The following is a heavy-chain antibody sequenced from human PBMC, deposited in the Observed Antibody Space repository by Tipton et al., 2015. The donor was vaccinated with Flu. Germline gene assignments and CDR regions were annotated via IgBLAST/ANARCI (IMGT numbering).Heavy chain of an antibody. D-gene: IGHD3-9*01. Sequence: TLSLTCTVSGGSISSHYWSWLRQPAGKGLEWIGRISNSGSTNYNVSLESRLSMSRDSSKNQLSLKVTSVTAADTAVYYCAKEGSYNILTNYYNKGVDPWGQGTLVIVSS. J-gene: IGHJ5*02. CDR3: AKEGSYNILTNYYNKGVDP. V-gene: IGHV4-4*07. CDR2: ISNSGST. CDR1: GGSISSHY.